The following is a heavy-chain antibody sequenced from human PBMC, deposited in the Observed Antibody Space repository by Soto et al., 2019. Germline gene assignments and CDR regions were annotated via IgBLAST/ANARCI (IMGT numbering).Heavy chain of an antibody. D-gene: IGHD2-8*01. CDR2: INHSGST. CDR1: GGSFSGYY. V-gene: IGHV4-34*01. J-gene: IGHJ4*02. CDR3: ARGRFVVLMVYSFDY. Sequence: SETLSLTCAVYGGSFSGYYWSWIRQPPGKGLEWIGEINHSGSTNYNPSLKSRVTISVDTSKNQFSLKLSSVTAADTAVYYCARGRFVVLMVYSFDYWGQGTLVTV.